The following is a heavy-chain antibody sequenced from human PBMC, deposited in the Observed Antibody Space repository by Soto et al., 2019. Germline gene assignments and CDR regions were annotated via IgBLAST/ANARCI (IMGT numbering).Heavy chain of an antibody. J-gene: IGHJ4*02. D-gene: IGHD3-9*01. Sequence: QVHLVQSGAGVRKPGASVTLSCKTSGYTFTDYAIHWVRQAPGQRPEWMGRINVANGNTKYSPKCKGRVTVPSDTSASTAYMEVSSLRSEDTAVYYCAREYFNMLTGFYTPEFWGQGNLVTVSS. CDR1: GYTFTDYA. CDR2: INVANGNT. V-gene: IGHV1-3*01. CDR3: AREYFNMLTGFYTPEF.